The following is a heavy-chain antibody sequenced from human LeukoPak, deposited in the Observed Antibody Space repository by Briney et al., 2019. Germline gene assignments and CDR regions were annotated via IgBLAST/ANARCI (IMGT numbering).Heavy chain of an antibody. CDR1: GFTFSSYA. D-gene: IGHD3-10*01. V-gene: IGHV3-23*01. CDR2: ISGGGTGT. Sequence: PGGSLRLSCAASGFTFSSYAMSWVRQAPGKGLEWVSGISGGGTGTYYADSVKGRFTNSRDNSKSTLYLQMNSLRAGDTALYYCAKYGSGNLFDYWGQGTLVTVSS. J-gene: IGHJ4*02. CDR3: AKYGSGNLFDY.